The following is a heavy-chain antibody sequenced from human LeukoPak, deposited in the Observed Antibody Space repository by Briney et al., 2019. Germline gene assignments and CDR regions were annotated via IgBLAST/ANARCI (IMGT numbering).Heavy chain of an antibody. V-gene: IGHV3-21*01. CDR1: GFTFSIYS. CDR3: ARDRTGDLGAFDI. D-gene: IGHD7-27*01. J-gene: IGHJ3*02. Sequence: GGSLRLSCAASGFTFSIYSMNWVRQAPGKGLEGVSSISSSSSYIYYADSVKGRFTISRDNAKNSLYLQMNSLRAEDTAVYYCARDRTGDLGAFDIWGQGTMVTVSS. CDR2: ISSSSSYI.